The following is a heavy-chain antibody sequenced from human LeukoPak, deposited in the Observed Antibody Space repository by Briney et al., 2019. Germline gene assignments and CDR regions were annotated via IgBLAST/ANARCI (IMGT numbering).Heavy chain of an antibody. CDR1: GFTFSSYA. CDR3: AKDLATVTTDSGSWFDP. D-gene: IGHD4-17*01. J-gene: IGHJ5*02. Sequence: SGGSLRLSCAASGFTFSSYAMSWVRQAPGKGLECVSPLSGSGGSTYYADSVKGRFTISRDNSKNTLYLQMNSLRAEDTAVYYCAKDLATVTTDSGSWFDPWGQGTLVTVSS. CDR2: LSGSGGST. V-gene: IGHV3-23*01.